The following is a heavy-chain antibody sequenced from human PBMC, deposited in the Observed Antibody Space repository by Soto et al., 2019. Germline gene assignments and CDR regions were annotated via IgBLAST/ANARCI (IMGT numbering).Heavy chain of an antibody. CDR2: IIPILGIA. J-gene: IGHJ6*03. V-gene: IGHV1-69*02. D-gene: IGHD2-2*02. CDR3: ARGYCSSTSGYKVNYYYYMDV. Sequence: QVQLVQSGAEVKKPGSSVKVSCKASGGTFSSYTISWVRQAPGHGLEWMGRIIPILGIANYAQKFQGRVTITADKSTSTAYMELSSLRSEDTAVYYCARGYCSSTSGYKVNYYYYMDVWGKGTTVTVSS. CDR1: GGTFSSYT.